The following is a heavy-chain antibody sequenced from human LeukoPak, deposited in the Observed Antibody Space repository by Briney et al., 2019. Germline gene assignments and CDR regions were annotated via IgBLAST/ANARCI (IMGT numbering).Heavy chain of an antibody. V-gene: IGHV3-23*01. D-gene: IGHD3-22*01. CDR2: ISGSGGST. CDR1: GFTFSDYA. J-gene: IGHJ4*02. CDR3: AKAGSITMIVVVL. Sequence: PGGSLTLSCAASGFTFSDYAMSWVRQAPGKGLEWVSAISGSGGSTYYADSVKGRFTISRDNSKNTLYLQMNSLRAEDTAVYYCAKAGSITMIVVVLWGQGTLVTVSS.